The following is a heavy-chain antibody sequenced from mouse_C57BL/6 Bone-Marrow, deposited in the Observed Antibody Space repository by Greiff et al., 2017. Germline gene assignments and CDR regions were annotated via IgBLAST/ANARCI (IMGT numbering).Heavy chain of an antibody. CDR1: GYAFSSYW. CDR2: IYPGDGDT. Sequence: QVQLQPSGAELVKPGASVKISCKASGYAFSSYWMNWVKQRPGTGLEWIGQIYPGDGDTNYNGKFKGKATLTADKSSSTAYMQLSSLTSEDSAVYFCARDYGSSYGTWFAYWGQGTLVTVSA. J-gene: IGHJ3*01. D-gene: IGHD1-1*01. CDR3: ARDYGSSYGTWFAY. V-gene: IGHV1-80*01.